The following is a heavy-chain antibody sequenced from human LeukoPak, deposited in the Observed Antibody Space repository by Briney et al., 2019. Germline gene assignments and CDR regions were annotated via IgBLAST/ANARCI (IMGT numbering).Heavy chain of an antibody. CDR3: ARDSRSYFDY. Sequence: EASVKVSCKASGYTFTGYYLHWVRQAPGQGPEWMGWINPNSGGTNYAQKFQGWVIMTRDTSISTAYMELSRLRSDDTAVYYCARDSRSYFDYWGQGTLVTVSS. V-gene: IGHV1-2*04. CDR2: INPNSGGT. J-gene: IGHJ4*02. CDR1: GYTFTGYY.